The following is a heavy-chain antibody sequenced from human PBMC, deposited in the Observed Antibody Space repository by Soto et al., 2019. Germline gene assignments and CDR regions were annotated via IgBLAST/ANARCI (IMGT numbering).Heavy chain of an antibody. CDR1: GFTFSSYA. Sequence: GGSLRLSCAASGFTFSSYAMSWVRQAPGKGLEWVSAISGSGGSTYYADSVKGRFTISRDNSKNTLYLQMNSLRAEDTAVYYCAKDVYGEYYYYYMDVWGKGTTVTVSS. J-gene: IGHJ6*03. CDR2: ISGSGGST. D-gene: IGHD3-10*01. V-gene: IGHV3-23*01. CDR3: AKDVYGEYYYYYMDV.